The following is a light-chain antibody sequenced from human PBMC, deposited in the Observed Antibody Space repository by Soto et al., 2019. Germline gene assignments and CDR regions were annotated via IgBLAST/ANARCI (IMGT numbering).Light chain of an antibody. V-gene: IGLV2-11*01. CDR2: DVS. Sequence: QSVLTQPRSVSGSPGQSVTISCTGTRSDVGGYSYVSWYQLHPGKAPKLIIYDVSKRPSGVPDRFSGSKSGNTASLTISGLQAEDEAGYYCCSYAGIYPYVFGTGTKVTVL. CDR3: CSYAGIYPYV. J-gene: IGLJ1*01. CDR1: RSDVGGYSY.